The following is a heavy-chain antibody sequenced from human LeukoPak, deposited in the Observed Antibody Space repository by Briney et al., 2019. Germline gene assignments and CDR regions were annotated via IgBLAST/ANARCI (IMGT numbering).Heavy chain of an antibody. CDR3: ARGLKGGYSGYDKYYFDY. CDR2: INPNSGGT. J-gene: IGHJ4*02. V-gene: IGHV1-2*04. Sequence: ASVKVSCKASGYTFSTYTIHWVRQAPGQGLEWMGWINPNSGGTNYAQKFQGWVTMTRDTSISTAYMELSRLRSDDTAVYYCARGLKGGYSGYDKYYFDYWGQGTLVTVSS. D-gene: IGHD5-12*01. CDR1: GYTFSTYT.